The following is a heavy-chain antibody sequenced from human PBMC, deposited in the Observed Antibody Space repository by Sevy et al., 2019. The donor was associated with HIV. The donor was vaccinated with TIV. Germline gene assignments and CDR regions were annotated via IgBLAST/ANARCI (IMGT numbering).Heavy chain of an antibody. J-gene: IGHJ5*02. CDR1: GFTFSSYA. V-gene: IGHV3-23*01. CDR3: AKDDGDYYGEGWFDP. D-gene: IGHD4-17*01. Sequence: GGSQRLSCAASGFTFSSYAMSWVRQAPGKGLEWVSAISGSGGSTYYADSVKGRFTISRDNSKNTLYLQMNSLRAEDTAVYYCAKDDGDYYGEGWFDPWGQGTLVTVSS. CDR2: ISGSGGST.